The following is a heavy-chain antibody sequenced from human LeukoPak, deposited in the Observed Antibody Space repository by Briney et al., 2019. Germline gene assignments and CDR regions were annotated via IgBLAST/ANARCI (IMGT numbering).Heavy chain of an antibody. CDR2: ISSSGNTI. Sequence: GGSLRLSCAASGFTFSSYEMNWVRQAPGKGLVWVSYISSSGNTIYYADSVKGRFTISRDNAKNSLYLQMNRLRAEDTAVYYCASAGHYGDYFYYYMDVWGKGTTVTVSS. J-gene: IGHJ6*03. V-gene: IGHV3-48*03. CDR3: ASAGHYGDYFYYYMDV. D-gene: IGHD4-17*01. CDR1: GFTFSSYE.